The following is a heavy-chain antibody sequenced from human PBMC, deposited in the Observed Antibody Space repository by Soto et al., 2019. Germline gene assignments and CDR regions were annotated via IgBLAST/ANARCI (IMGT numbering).Heavy chain of an antibody. Sequence: QVQLVQSGAEVKKAGSSVKVSCKASGGTFNTYAITWVRQAPGQGLEWLGGIIPVFGTSNHAQKFQGRVTVTADNSTSTAYMELSSLRSDDXXXXXXXXAALLLWFGRGLNSYYAMDVWGQGT. D-gene: IGHD3-10*01. CDR3: XXAALLLWFGRGLNSYYAMDV. CDR1: GGTFNTYA. V-gene: IGHV1-69*06. J-gene: IGHJ6*02. CDR2: IIPVFGTS.